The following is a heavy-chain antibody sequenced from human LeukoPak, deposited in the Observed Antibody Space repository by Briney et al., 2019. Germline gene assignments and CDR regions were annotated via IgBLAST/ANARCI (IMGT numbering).Heavy chain of an antibody. V-gene: IGHV4-30-2*01. CDR3: ARFKVSESAFDI. D-gene: IGHD3-22*01. J-gene: IGHJ3*02. CDR1: GGSISSGGYS. CDR2: IYHSGST. Sequence: TSETLSLTCAVSGGSISSGGYSWSWIRQPPGKGLEWIGYIYHSGSTYYNPSLKSRVTISVDRSKNQFSLKLSSVTAADTAVYYCARFKVSESAFDIWGQGTMVTVSS.